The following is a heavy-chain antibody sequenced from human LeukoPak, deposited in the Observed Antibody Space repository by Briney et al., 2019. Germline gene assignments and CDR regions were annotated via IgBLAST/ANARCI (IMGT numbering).Heavy chain of an antibody. D-gene: IGHD3-22*01. J-gene: IGHJ4*02. CDR1: GFILTSYA. CDR2: FSSDGITQ. CDR3: SRGDPRVVAFDH. Sequence: PGGSLRLSCVSSGFILTSYAMHWVGQAPCKGREGVTIFSSDGITQNYADSLSGRFTIPRDDSNKTFYLQMNRLRREYTASCYCSRGDPRVVAFDHRGQGAMVSVPS. V-gene: IGHV3-30*14.